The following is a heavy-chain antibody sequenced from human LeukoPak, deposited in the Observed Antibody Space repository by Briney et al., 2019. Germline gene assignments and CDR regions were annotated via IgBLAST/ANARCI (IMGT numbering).Heavy chain of an antibody. V-gene: IGHV1-69*02. J-gene: IGHJ4*02. CDR2: IIPILGIA. Sequence: ASVKVSCXAPGGTFSSYTISWVRQAPGQGLEWMGRIIPILGIANYAQKFQGRVTITADKSTSTAYMELSSLRSEDTAVYYCARGAAAGPSRYPRSTQDVDYWGQGTLVTVSS. D-gene: IGHD6-13*01. CDR1: GGTFSSYT. CDR3: ARGAAAGPSRYPRSTQDVDY.